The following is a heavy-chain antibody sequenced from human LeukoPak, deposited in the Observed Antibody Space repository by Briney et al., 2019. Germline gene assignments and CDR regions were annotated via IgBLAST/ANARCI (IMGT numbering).Heavy chain of an antibody. J-gene: IGHJ4*02. D-gene: IGHD3-3*01. Sequence: ASVKVSCKASGYTFTSYDINWVRQAPGQGLEWMGWISAYNGNTNYAQKLQGRVTMTTDTSTSTAYMELRSLRSDDTAVYYCARDSTLYDFWSGYYIDYWGQGTLVTVSS. CDR3: ARDSTLYDFWSGYYIDY. CDR1: GYTFTSYD. V-gene: IGHV1-18*01. CDR2: ISAYNGNT.